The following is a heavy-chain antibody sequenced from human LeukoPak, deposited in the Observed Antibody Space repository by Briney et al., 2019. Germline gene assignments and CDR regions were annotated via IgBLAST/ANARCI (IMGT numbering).Heavy chain of an antibody. CDR2: IYPGDSDT. V-gene: IGHV5-51*01. J-gene: IGHJ5*02. CDR3: AKLIRYYDPENWFDP. D-gene: IGHD3-3*01. Sequence: GESLKISCKGSGYSFTSYWIGWVRPMPGKGLEWMGIIYPGDSDTRYSPSFQGQVTISADKSISTAYLQWSSLKASDTAVYYCAKLIRYYDPENWFDPWGQGTLVTVSS. CDR1: GYSFTSYW.